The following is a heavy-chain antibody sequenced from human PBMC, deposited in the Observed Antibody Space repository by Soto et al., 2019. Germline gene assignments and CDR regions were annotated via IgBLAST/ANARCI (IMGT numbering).Heavy chain of an antibody. J-gene: IGHJ4*02. CDR1: GGTFSSYA. CDR3: AREGASGSHIGY. CDR2: IIPIFGTA. D-gene: IGHD3-22*01. V-gene: IGHV1-69*01. Sequence: QVQLVQSGAEVKKPGSSVKVSCKASGGTFSSYAISWVRQAPGQGLEWMGGIIPIFGTANYAQQFQGRVTITADESTSTAYLELSSLRSEDTAVYYCAREGASGSHIGYWGQGTLVTVSS.